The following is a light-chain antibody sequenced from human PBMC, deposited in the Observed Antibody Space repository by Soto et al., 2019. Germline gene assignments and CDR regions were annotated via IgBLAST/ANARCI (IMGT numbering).Light chain of an antibody. CDR3: LQDYNYPYT. J-gene: IGKJ2*01. CDR2: AAY. CDR1: QGIKND. Sequence: AIPMTQSPSSLSASVGDRVTITCRASQGIKNDVAWYQQKPGTAPKLLIYAAYSLQSGVPPRFSGSGSGTDFTLTISSLQPEDFATYYCLQDYNYPYTFGQGTKLEIK. V-gene: IGKV1-6*01.